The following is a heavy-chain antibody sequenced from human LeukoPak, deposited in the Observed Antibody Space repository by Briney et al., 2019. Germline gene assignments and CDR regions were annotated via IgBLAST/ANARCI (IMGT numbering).Heavy chain of an antibody. CDR2: ISGSGGST. CDR3: AKDGGSSSWLRYYYYGMDV. J-gene: IGHJ6*02. Sequence: PGGSLRLSCAASGFTFSSYAMSWVRQAPGKGLEWVSAISGSGGSTYYADSVKGRFTISRDNSKNTLYLQMHSLRAEDTAVYYCAKDGGSSSWLRYYYYGMDVWGQGTTVTVPS. V-gene: IGHV3-23*01. CDR1: GFTFSSYA. D-gene: IGHD6-13*01.